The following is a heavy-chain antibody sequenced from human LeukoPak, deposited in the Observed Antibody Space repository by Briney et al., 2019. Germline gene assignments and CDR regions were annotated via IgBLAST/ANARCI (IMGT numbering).Heavy chain of an antibody. CDR1: GGSISSSNW. CDR2: IYHSGST. V-gene: IGHV4-4*02. D-gene: IGHD3-9*01. Sequence: SETLSLTCAVSGGSISSSNWWSWVRQPPGKGLEWIGEIYHSGSTNYNPSLKSRVTISVDKSKNQFSLKLSSVTAADTAVYYCARTLRYFDWSALNWYFDLWGRGTLVTVSS. J-gene: IGHJ2*01. CDR3: ARTLRYFDWSALNWYFDL.